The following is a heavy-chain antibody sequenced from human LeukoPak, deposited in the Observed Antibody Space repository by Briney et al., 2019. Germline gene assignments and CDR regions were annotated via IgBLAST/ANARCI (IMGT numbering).Heavy chain of an antibody. J-gene: IGHJ4*02. CDR1: GFTFSSYA. CDR2: ISYDGSNK. CDR3: ARVSRGILGGFDY. Sequence: PGGSLRLSCAASGFTFSSYAMHWVRQAPGKGLEWVAVISYDGSNKYYADSVKGRFTISRDNSKNTLYLQMNSLRAEDTAVYYCARVSRGILGGFDYWGQGTLVTVSS. D-gene: IGHD3-16*01. V-gene: IGHV3-30-3*01.